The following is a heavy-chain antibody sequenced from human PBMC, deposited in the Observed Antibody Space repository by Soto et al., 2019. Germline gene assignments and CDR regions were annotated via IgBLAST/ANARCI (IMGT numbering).Heavy chain of an antibody. V-gene: IGHV1-3*05. Sequence: QVQLVQSGAEEKKPGASVKVSCKASGYTFTSYAMHWVRQAPGQRLEWMGWINAGNGNTKYSQKFQGRVTITRDTAASTAYMELSSLRSEDTAVYYCARDHHYYGSGSYVSRYGMDVWGQGTTVTVSS. J-gene: IGHJ6*02. CDR2: INAGNGNT. CDR3: ARDHHYYGSGSYVSRYGMDV. D-gene: IGHD3-10*01. CDR1: GYTFTSYA.